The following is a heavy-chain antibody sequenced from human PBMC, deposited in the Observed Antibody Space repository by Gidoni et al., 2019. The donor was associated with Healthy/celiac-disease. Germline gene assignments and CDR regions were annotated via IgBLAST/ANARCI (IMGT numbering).Heavy chain of an antibody. Sequence: EVQLLEAGGGLVQPGGSLRLSCAAYGFTFSSYAVSWVRQAPGRGLEGVSGISGSGGRTYYADTVKGRFTISRDNSKNTLYLQMNSLRAEDTAVYYCAKGDGWTHRFDYWGQGTLVTVSS. CDR2: ISGSGGRT. CDR1: GFTFSSYA. CDR3: AKGDGWTHRFDY. V-gene: IGHV3-23*01. J-gene: IGHJ4*02. D-gene: IGHD6-19*01.